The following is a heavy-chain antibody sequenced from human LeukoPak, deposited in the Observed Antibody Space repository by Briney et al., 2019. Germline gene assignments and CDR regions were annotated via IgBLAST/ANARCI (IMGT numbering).Heavy chain of an antibody. J-gene: IGHJ4*02. CDR2: ISGSGGST. CDR3: VRAPRSGNSVALDY. V-gene: IGHV3-23*01. CDR1: GFTFSNYA. D-gene: IGHD3-3*01. Sequence: GGSLRLSCAASGFTFSNYAMTWVRQAPGRGLEWVSAISGSGGSTYYADSVKGRFTISRDNSKITLYLQMNSLRAEDTAFYYCVRAPRSGNSVALDYWGQGTLVTVSS.